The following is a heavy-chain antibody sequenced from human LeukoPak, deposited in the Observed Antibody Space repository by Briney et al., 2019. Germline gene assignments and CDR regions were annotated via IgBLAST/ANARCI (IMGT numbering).Heavy chain of an antibody. CDR2: IRQDESEK. D-gene: IGHD3-10*01. V-gene: IGHV3-7*01. CDR3: ARDSGSAYYYGSGTYYYDAFDF. CDR1: GFTFSSYW. Sequence: GGSLRLSRTASGFTFSSYWMTWVRQAPGKGLEWVANIRQDESEKYYVDSVKGRFTISRDNAKNSLYLQMNNLRAEDTAVYYCARDSGSAYYYGSGTYYYDAFDFWGQGTTVTVSS. J-gene: IGHJ3*01.